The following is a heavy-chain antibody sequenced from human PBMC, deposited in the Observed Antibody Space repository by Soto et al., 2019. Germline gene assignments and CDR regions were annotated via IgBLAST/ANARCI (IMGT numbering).Heavy chain of an antibody. D-gene: IGHD3-3*01. CDR2: INPATGAA. J-gene: IGHJ3*02. Sequence: QLHLVQSGAVVKKPGASVTVSCSASGYPVTAYYMHWVRQAPGRGLEWMGGINPATGAAKYTQTFQGSVTMTRDTSLSTVFMELSGLTSEATAVFYGARGGGVGVAGSAAFDMWGQGTVVTVSS. CDR3: ARGGGVGVAGSAAFDM. V-gene: IGHV1-2*02. CDR1: GYPVTAYY.